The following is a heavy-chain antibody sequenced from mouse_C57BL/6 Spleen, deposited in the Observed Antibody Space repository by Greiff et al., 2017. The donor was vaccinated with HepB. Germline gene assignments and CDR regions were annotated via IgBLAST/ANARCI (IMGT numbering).Heavy chain of an antibody. D-gene: IGHD1-1*01. J-gene: IGHJ1*03. CDR2: INPNNGGT. Sequence: EVQLQQSGPELVKPGASVKISCKASGYTFTDYYMNWVKQSHGKSLEWIGDINPNNGGTSYNQKFKGKATLTVDKSSSTAYMELRSLTSEDSAVYYCARPAWATYGSIPYWYFDVWGTGTTVTVAS. CDR1: GYTFTDYY. CDR3: ARPAWATYGSIPYWYFDV. V-gene: IGHV1-26*01.